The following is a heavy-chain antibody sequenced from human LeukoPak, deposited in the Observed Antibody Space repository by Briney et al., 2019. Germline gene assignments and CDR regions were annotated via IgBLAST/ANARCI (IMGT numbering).Heavy chain of an antibody. CDR3: AREELELRDGYYFDY. Sequence: GGSLRLSCAASGFTFSSYWMSWVRQAPGKGLEWVANIKQDGSEKYYVDSVKSRFTISRDNAKNSLYLQMNSLRAEDTAVYYCAREELELRDGYYFDYWGQGTLVTVSS. V-gene: IGHV3-7*01. J-gene: IGHJ4*02. CDR2: IKQDGSEK. CDR1: GFTFSSYW. D-gene: IGHD1-7*01.